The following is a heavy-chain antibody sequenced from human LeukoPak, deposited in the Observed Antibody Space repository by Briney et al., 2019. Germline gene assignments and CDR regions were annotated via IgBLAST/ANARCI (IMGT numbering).Heavy chain of an antibody. CDR2: INPNSGGT. CDR1: GYTFTGYY. CDR3: ARARRPGLHHDAFDI. J-gene: IGHJ3*02. Sequence: ASVKVSCTASGYTFTGYYMHWVRQAPGQGLEWMGWINPNSGGTNYAQKFQGRVTMTRDTSISTAYMELSRLRSDDTAVYYCARARRPGLHHDAFDIWGQGTMVTVSS. V-gene: IGHV1-2*02.